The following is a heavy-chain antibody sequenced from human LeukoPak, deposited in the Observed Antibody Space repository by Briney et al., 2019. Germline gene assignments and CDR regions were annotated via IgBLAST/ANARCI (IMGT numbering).Heavy chain of an antibody. D-gene: IGHD4-17*01. J-gene: IGHJ4*02. CDR1: GFNLSDYW. CDR3: AKDRDQVTVTKVDY. Sequence: GGSLRLSCRASGFNLSDYWMHWVRQAPGEGLEWVSGISGSGGTTYYADSVKGRFTISRDNSKNTLYLEMNSLRADDTAVYYCAKDRDQVTVTKVDYWGQGTLVTVSS. CDR2: ISGSGGTT. V-gene: IGHV3-23*01.